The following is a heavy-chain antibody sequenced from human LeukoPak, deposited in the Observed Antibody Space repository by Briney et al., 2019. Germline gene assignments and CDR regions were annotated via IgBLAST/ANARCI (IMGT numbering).Heavy chain of an antibody. CDR1: GYSFTSHY. V-gene: IGHV1-46*01. J-gene: IGHJ4*02. D-gene: IGHD5-12*01. CDR3: ARTSHYVDIAATIPYGIYYFDY. Sequence: ASVKVSCKASGYSFTSHYMHWVRQAPGQGLEWMGGINPRGTATIYAEKFKGRIILTRDMSTTTDYMELSSLKSDDTAVYYCARTSHYVDIAATIPYGIYYFDYWGQGTLVTVSS. CDR2: INPRGTAT.